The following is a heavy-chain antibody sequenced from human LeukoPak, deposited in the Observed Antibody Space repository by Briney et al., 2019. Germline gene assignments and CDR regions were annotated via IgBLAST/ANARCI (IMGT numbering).Heavy chain of an antibody. CDR1: GLAFSAYK. J-gene: IGHJ4*02. CDR3: VVGGSPGY. D-gene: IGHD2-15*01. CDR2: ISTDGYTT. Sequence: GGSLRLSCAASGLAFSAYKMHWVRQAPRKGLVWVSRISTDGYTTDYADFVQGRFTASRDNTKNTWSLEMNSLRDEDTAVYYCVVGGSPGYWGQGTLVTVSS. V-gene: IGHV3-74*01.